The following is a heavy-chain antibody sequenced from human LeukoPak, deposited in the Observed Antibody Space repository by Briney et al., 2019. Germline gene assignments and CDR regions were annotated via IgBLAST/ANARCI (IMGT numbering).Heavy chain of an antibody. CDR3: ARGGHGAGDQ. V-gene: IGHV3-11*05. CDR2: ISPSTTHT. Sequence: PGGSLRLSCAASGFTFSDYYMSWSRQAPGKGLEWLSYISPSTTHTSYADSVKGRFTISRDNAKNLLFLQMNSLRAEDTAVYYCARGGHGAGDQWGQGTLVTVSS. CDR1: GFTFSDYY. D-gene: IGHD1-26*01. J-gene: IGHJ5*02.